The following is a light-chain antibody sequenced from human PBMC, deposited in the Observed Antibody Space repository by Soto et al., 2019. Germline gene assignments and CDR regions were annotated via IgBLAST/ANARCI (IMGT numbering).Light chain of an antibody. Sequence: QSALTQPASVSGSPGQSITISCTGTSSDVGSYNLVSWYQQHPGKAPKRMTYEGSKRPSGVSNRFSGSKSGNTASLTIAGLQAEDDADYYCCSYAGSSTYVVFGGGTKLTVL. CDR1: SSDVGSYNL. V-gene: IGLV2-23*01. CDR3: CSYAGSSTYVV. J-gene: IGLJ2*01. CDR2: EGS.